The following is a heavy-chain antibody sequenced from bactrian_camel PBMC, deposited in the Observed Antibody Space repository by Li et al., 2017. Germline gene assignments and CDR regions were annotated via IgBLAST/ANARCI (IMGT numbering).Heavy chain of an antibody. Sequence: VQLVESGGGSVQAGGSLRLSCAASGSGYSRYCMAWFRQAPGKGLEWVSDINKGGDRTLYAGSVKGRFTISRDAAKTTLYLQMNDLKFEDTAMYYCATGVYCAHELSPDEYDVWGPGTQVTVS. D-gene: IGHD3*01. CDR1: GSGYSRYC. V-gene: IGHV3S1*01. CDR2: INKGGDRT. J-gene: IGHJ4*01. CDR3: ATGVYCAHELSPDEYDV.